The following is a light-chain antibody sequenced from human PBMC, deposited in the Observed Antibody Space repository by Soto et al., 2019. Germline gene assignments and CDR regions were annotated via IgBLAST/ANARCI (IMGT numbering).Light chain of an antibody. CDR1: SSDVPGYNF. V-gene: IGLV2-14*01. J-gene: IGLJ1*01. Sequence: QSVLTQPASVSGSPGQPITISCTGSSSDVPGYNFVSWYQQHPGKAPKLMIYHVSNRPSGISNRFSGSKSGNTASLTISGLQAEDEADYYCSSYTSSSTYVFGTGTKVTVL. CDR3: SSYTSSSTYV. CDR2: HVS.